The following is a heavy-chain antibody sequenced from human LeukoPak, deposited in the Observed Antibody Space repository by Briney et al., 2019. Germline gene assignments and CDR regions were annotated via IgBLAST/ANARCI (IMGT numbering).Heavy chain of an antibody. CDR1: AFTFSIYC. CDR3: AKEQDTAMAIDY. D-gene: IGHD5-18*01. CDR2: IRYDGSNK. V-gene: IGHV3-30*02. Sequence: PGGSLTLSCVPSAFTFSIYCMHWVRQPPGKGREWVAFIRYDGSNKYYADSVKGRFTISRHNSKNTLYLQMNSLRAEDTAVYYCAKEQDTAMAIDYWGQGTLVTVSS. J-gene: IGHJ4*02.